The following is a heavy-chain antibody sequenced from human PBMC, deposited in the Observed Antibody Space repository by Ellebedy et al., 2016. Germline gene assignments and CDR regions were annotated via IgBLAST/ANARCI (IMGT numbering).Heavy chain of an antibody. Sequence: GESLKISCAASGFTFSSFGMHWVRQVPGKGLEWVAFISYGGADKNYVDSVKGRFTISRDDSKNTLYLQMNSLRAEDRAVYYCAKETRQHRYATLIDYWGQGTLVTVSS. CDR2: ISYGGADK. CDR3: AKETRQHRYATLIDY. J-gene: IGHJ4*02. D-gene: IGHD2-2*01. V-gene: IGHV3-30*18. CDR1: GFTFSSFG.